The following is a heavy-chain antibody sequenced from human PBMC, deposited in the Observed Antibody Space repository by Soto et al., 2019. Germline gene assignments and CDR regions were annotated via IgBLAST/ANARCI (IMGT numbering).Heavy chain of an antibody. J-gene: IGHJ6*02. Sequence: QVQLVQSGAAVKKPGATVKVSCKASGYTFTSYGIRWVRQAPGQGLEWRGWISAYNGNTNDAQMLQGRVTMTTDTSKSRAYMALRSLRSDDTAVYYCERDGDGGDYYYCMDVWGQGTTGTVSS. CDR2: ISAYNGNT. CDR1: GYTFTSYG. CDR3: ERDGDGGDYYYCMDV. V-gene: IGHV1-18*04. D-gene: IGHD3-10*01.